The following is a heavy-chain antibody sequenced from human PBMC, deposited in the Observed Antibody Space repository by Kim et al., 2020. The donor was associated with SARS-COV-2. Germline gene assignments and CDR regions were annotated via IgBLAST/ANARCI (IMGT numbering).Heavy chain of an antibody. D-gene: IGHD3-10*01. Sequence: GGSLRLSCAASGFTFSSYAMRWVRQAPGKGLEWVSRISGDSGKSYYADSVKGRFTISRDKSKSTLYLQMDSLRAEDTAVNNCSKITGTFSAGSVYWGQGTLGTGSS. J-gene: IGHJ4*02. CDR2: ISGDSGKS. CDR3: SKITGTFSAGSVY. CDR1: GFTFSSYA. V-gene: IGHV3-23*01.